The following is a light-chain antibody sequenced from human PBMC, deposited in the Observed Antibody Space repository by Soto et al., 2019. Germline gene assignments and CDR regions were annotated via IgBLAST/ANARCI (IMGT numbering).Light chain of an antibody. CDR1: RDIGKY. J-gene: IGKJ5*01. CDR2: DAS. V-gene: IGKV1-33*01. CDR3: QQYNSLPPT. Sequence: DIQRTQSPSSLSASVGDRVTITCQASRDIGKYLNWFQEKPGKAPKLLIYDASNLQTGVPSRFSGGGSGTDFSFTISSLQPEDFATYYCQQYNSLPPTFGQGTRLEI.